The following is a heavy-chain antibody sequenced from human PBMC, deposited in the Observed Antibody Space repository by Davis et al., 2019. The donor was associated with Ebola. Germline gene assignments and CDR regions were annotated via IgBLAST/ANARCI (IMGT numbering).Heavy chain of an antibody. CDR3: ARCLGSGYNYGARECDY. D-gene: IGHD3-22*01. J-gene: IGHJ4*02. CDR2: ISYDGSKK. Sequence: GESLKISCAASGFIFRTYAMHWVRQAPGKGLEWVAVISYDGSKKNYADSVKGRFTISRDDSNNTLYLQMNSLRPEDTAVYYCARCLGSGYNYGARECDYWGQGTLVIVS. V-gene: IGHV3-30*04. CDR1: GFIFRTYA.